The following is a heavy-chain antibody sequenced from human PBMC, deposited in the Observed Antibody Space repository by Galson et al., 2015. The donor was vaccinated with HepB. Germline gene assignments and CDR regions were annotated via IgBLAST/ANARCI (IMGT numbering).Heavy chain of an antibody. CDR3: ARGTSSRDRTYYFDY. D-gene: IGHD1-14*01. Sequence: SVKVSCKASGYTFTSYAMHWVRQAPGQRLEWMGWINAGNGNTKYSQKFQGRVTITRDTSASTAYMELSSLRSEDTAVYYCARGTSSRDRTYYFDYWGQGTLVTVSS. J-gene: IGHJ4*02. CDR1: GYTFTSYA. CDR2: INAGNGNT. V-gene: IGHV1-3*01.